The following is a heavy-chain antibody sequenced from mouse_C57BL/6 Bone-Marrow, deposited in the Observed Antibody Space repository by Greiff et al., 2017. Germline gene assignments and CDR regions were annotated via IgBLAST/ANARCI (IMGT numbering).Heavy chain of an antibody. Sequence: QVQLKQSGAELARPGASVKMPCKASGYTFTSYTMHWVKQRPGQGLEWIGYINPSSGYTKYNQKFKDKATLTADKSSSTAYMQLSSLTSEDSAVYYCARSPRFAYWGQGTLVTVSA. CDR2: INPSSGYT. J-gene: IGHJ3*01. V-gene: IGHV1-4*01. CDR3: ARSPRFAY. CDR1: GYTFTSYT.